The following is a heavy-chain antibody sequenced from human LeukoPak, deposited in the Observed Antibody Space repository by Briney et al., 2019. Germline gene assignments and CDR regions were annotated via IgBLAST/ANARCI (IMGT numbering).Heavy chain of an antibody. CDR3: AKDHRAVGTS. D-gene: IGHD1-26*01. CDR1: GFTFSSYE. V-gene: IGHV3-48*03. Sequence: GGSLRLSCAASGFTFSSYEMNWVRQAPGKGLEWVSYISSSGSTIYYADSVKGRFTISRDNSKNTLYLQMNSLRAEGTAVYYCAKDHRAVGTSWGQGTLVTVSS. J-gene: IGHJ4*02. CDR2: ISSSGSTI.